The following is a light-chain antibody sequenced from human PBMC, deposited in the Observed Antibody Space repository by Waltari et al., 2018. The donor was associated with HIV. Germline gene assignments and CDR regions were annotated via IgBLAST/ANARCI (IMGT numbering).Light chain of an antibody. Sequence: EIVLTQSPDTLSLFPGERATLSCRASQSVSSSFLAWYQQKPGQAPRLLILGANTRATGIADRFRGSGSGTDFTLIINRLEPEDFAVYHCQQYGTSPQTFGQGTKVEIK. J-gene: IGKJ1*01. CDR1: QSVSSSF. CDR3: QQYGTSPQT. V-gene: IGKV3-20*01. CDR2: GAN.